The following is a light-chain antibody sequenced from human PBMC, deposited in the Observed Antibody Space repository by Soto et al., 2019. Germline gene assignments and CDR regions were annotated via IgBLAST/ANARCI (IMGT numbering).Light chain of an antibody. CDR1: SSDVGGYNY. V-gene: IGLV2-8*01. Sequence: QSALTQPPSASGSPGQSVTISCTGTSSDVGGYNYVSWYQQHPGKAPKLMIYEVSKRPSGVPDRFSGNTASLTVSGLQAEDEADYYCNSYAGSNNWVFGGGTKVTVL. J-gene: IGLJ3*02. CDR2: EVS. CDR3: NSYAGSNNWV.